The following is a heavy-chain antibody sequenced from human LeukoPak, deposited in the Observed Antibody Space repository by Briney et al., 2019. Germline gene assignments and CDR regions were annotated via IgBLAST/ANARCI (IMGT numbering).Heavy chain of an antibody. CDR2: ISGSGINI. CDR1: GFSFSNYG. Sequence: GGSLRLSCAASGFSFSNYGMSWVRQPSGKGLEWVSSISGSGINIYYAAFVKGRFTISRDNSKNTVFLQMNSLRAEDAAVYYCVKDYNWTPGRVDFWGQGSLVTVSS. CDR3: VKDYNWTPGRVDF. J-gene: IGHJ4*02. V-gene: IGHV3-23*01. D-gene: IGHD1-20*01.